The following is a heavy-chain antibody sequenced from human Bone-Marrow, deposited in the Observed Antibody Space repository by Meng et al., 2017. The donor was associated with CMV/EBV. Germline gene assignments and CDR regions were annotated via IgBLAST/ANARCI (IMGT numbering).Heavy chain of an antibody. CDR3: ARDTSGRGGGSYYYYGMDV. Sequence: GESLKISCAASGFTFSSYSMNWVRQAPGKGLEWVSSISSSSSYIYYADSVKGRFTISRDNAKNSLYLQMSSLRAEDTAVYYCARDTSGRGGGSYYYYGMDVWGQGTTVTVSS. CDR1: GFTFSSYS. D-gene: IGHD1-26*01. J-gene: IGHJ6*02. V-gene: IGHV3-21*01. CDR2: ISSSSSYI.